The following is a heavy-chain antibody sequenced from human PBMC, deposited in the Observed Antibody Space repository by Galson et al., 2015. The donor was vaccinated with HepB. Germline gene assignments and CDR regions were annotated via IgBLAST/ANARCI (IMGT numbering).Heavy chain of an antibody. J-gene: IGHJ4*01. CDR2: ISNSGARV. CDR1: GFVFSGYS. CDR3: VRENQGQNVPFDY. V-gene: IGHV3-21*01. D-gene: IGHD1-1*01. Sequence: SLRLSCAASGFVFSGYSMNWVRQAPGNGLEWVATISNSGARVFYADSVKGRFTISRDNAKDSLYLQMNSLRVEDSAIYYCVRENQGQNVPFDYWGHGTLVTVSS.